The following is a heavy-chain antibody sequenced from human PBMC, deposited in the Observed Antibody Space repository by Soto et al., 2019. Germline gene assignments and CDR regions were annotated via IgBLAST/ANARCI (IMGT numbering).Heavy chain of an antibody. Sequence: QMQLQESGPGLVKPSETLSLTCTVSGGSISTNGYYWGWIRQPPGKGLEWIGSIYYSGSTYYNPSLKSRLTISVDTSKNQFSLNLTSLTAADTALYYCARRTNFYGPGWCFDNWGQGTLVAVSS. D-gene: IGHD3-10*01. J-gene: IGHJ4*02. V-gene: IGHV4-39*01. CDR1: GGSISTNGYY. CDR3: ARRTNFYGPGWCFDN. CDR2: IYYSGST.